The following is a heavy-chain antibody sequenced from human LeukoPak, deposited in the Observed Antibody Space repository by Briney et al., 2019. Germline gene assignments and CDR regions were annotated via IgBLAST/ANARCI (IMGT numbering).Heavy chain of an antibody. CDR1: GFTFTSYW. Sequence: GGSLRLSCAASGFTFTSYWMHWVRQVPGKGLVWISRINNEGSSTVYADSVKGRFTISRDNAKNTLYLQMNSLTDEDTAVYYCARRFLTGLGGNWFDPWGQGTLVTVSS. D-gene: IGHD3-16*01. J-gene: IGHJ5*02. V-gene: IGHV3-74*01. CDR2: INNEGSST. CDR3: ARRFLTGLGGNWFDP.